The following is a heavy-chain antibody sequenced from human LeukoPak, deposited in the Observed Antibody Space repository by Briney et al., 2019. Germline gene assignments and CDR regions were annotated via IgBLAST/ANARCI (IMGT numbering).Heavy chain of an antibody. CDR2: ISGNGGST. CDR3: AKDLRGSPTRGAFDI. J-gene: IGHJ3*02. Sequence: PGGSLRLSCAASGFTFTSYAMSWVRQAPGKGLEWVSAISGNGGSTYYADSVKGRFTISRDNAKNTLYLQINSLRAEDTAVYYCAKDLRGSPTRGAFDIWGQGATVTVSS. D-gene: IGHD1-26*01. CDR1: GFTFTSYA. V-gene: IGHV3-23*01.